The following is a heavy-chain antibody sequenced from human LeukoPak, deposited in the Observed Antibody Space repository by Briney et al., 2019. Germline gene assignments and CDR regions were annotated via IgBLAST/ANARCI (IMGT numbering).Heavy chain of an antibody. V-gene: IGHV1-2*02. Sequence: GASVKVSCKTSGYSFTDYYMHWVRQAPGQGLEWMGWINPNSGRTSSVRKFRGRATLNTAPSTTTVYMGVTWLPSADTSISYCARADRLEGGPSLIGAWGQGTLVTVSS. CDR1: GYSFTDYY. CDR2: INPNSGRT. D-gene: IGHD3-16*01. CDR3: ARADRLEGGPSLIGA. J-gene: IGHJ4*02.